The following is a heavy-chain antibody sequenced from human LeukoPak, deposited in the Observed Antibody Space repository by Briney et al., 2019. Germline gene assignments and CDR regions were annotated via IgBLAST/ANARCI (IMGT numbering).Heavy chain of an antibody. D-gene: IGHD3-3*01. J-gene: IGHJ6*03. Sequence: APVKVSCKASGYTFTSYGISWVRQAPGQGLEWMGWISAYNGNTNYAQKLQGRVTMTTDTSTSTAYMELRSLRPDDTAVYYCARYDFWSGLPPCYMDVWGKGTTVTVSS. CDR2: ISAYNGNT. CDR1: GYTFTSYG. CDR3: ARYDFWSGLPPCYMDV. V-gene: IGHV1-18*01.